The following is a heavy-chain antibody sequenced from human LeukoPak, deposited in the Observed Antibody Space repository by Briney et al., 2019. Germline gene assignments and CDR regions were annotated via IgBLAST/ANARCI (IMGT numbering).Heavy chain of an antibody. CDR3: ARGWFGELPPVNFDY. D-gene: IGHD3-10*01. Sequence: SETLSLTCGVYDGSFSSYYWSWIRQPPGKGLEWIGEINHSGSTNYNPSLKSRLTISVDTSKNQFSLKLSSVTAADTAVYYCARGWFGELPPVNFDYWGQGTLVTVSS. CDR2: INHSGST. V-gene: IGHV4-34*01. J-gene: IGHJ4*02. CDR1: DGSFSSYY.